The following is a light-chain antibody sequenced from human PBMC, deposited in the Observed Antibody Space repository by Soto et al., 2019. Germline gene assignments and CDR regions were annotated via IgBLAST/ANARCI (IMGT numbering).Light chain of an antibody. CDR2: DTS. CDR1: QTGSGY. CDR3: QQTYSIPFT. J-gene: IGKJ4*01. Sequence: DIQMTQSPSSLPASVGDRVTIACRASQTGSGYLNWYQQKPGKAPSLLIYDTSMLQSGVPSRFSGSGSGTDFTLTITSLQPEDFATYYCQQTYSIPFTFGGGTKVEI. V-gene: IGKV1-39*01.